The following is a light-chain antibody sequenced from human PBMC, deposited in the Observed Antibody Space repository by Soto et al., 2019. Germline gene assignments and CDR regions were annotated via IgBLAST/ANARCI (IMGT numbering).Light chain of an antibody. CDR1: SSDVGGHNY. J-gene: IGLJ2*01. V-gene: IGLV2-14*01. CDR2: DVS. Sequence: QSVLTQPASVSGSPGQSITISCTGTSSDVGGHNYVSWYQQHPGKAPKLMIYDVSNRPSGVSNRFSGSKSGNTASLTISGLQAEDEADYYCSSYTSSSIVVFGGGTKVTVL. CDR3: SSYTSSSIVV.